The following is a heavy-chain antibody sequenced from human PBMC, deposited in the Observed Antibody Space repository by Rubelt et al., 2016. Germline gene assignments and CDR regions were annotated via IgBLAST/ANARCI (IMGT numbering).Heavy chain of an antibody. CDR2: INHSGST. V-gene: IGHV4-34*01. Sequence: QVQLQQWGAGLLKPSETLSLTCAVYGGSFSGHYWSWIRQPPGKGLEWIGEINHSGSTNYNPSLKCRGPISLASSRNQFALKLGCVTVADTAWYYCARGRVVVDYYGMDVWGQATTVTVPS. D-gene: IGHD2-2*01. CDR3: ARGRVVVDYYGMDV. CDR1: GGSFSGHY. J-gene: IGHJ6*02.